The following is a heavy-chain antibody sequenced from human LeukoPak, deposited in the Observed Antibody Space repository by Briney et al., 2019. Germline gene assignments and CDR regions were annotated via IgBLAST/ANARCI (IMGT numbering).Heavy chain of an antibody. D-gene: IGHD2-15*01. V-gene: IGHV3-23*01. J-gene: IGHJ6*03. CDR1: GFTFSSYG. CDR2: ISGSGGST. CDR3: AKGGGYDYYMDV. Sequence: GGSLRLSCAASGFTFSSYGMSWVRQAPGKGLEWVSAISGSGGSTYYADSVKGRFTISRDNSKNTLYLQMNSLRAEDTAVYYCAKGGGYDYYMDVWGKGTTVTISS.